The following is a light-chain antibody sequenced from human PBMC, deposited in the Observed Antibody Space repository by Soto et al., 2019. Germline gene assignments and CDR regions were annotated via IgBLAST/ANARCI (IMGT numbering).Light chain of an antibody. CDR3: CSYAGFSTSAV. J-gene: IGLJ2*01. V-gene: IGLV2-23*01. Sequence: QSALTQPPSASGSPGQSVTISCTGTSSDVGGYNYVSWYQQHPGKAPKLMIYEGNKRPSGVSNRFSGSKSGNTASLTIAGLQAEDEADYYCCSYAGFSTSAVFGGGTKLTVL. CDR1: SSDVGGYNY. CDR2: EGN.